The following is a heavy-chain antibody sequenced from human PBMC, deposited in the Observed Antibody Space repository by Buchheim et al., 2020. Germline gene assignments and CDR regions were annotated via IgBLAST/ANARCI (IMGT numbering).Heavy chain of an antibody. Sequence: QVQLQESGPGLVKPSQTLSLTCTVSGASISSGDYYWSLIRQPPGKGLEWIGYIYYSGSTSYTPSLKSRVTISLDTSKNQFSLKLNSVTAADTAVYYCARDPGGRFFDYWGQGTL. CDR3: ARDPGGRFFDY. CDR1: GASISSGDYY. V-gene: IGHV4-30-4*01. CDR2: IYYSGST. D-gene: IGHD3-3*01. J-gene: IGHJ4*02.